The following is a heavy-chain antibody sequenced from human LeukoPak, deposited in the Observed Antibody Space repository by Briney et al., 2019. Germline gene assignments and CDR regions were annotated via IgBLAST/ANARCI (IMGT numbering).Heavy chain of an antibody. Sequence: GGSLRLSCAASGFTFSSYSMNWVRQAPGKGLEWVSSISSSSSYIYYADSVKGRFTISWDNAKNSLYLQMNSLRAEDTAVYYCARDGAAVATDFDYWGQGTLVTVSS. CDR1: GFTFSSYS. CDR3: ARDGAAVATDFDY. J-gene: IGHJ4*02. V-gene: IGHV3-21*01. CDR2: ISSSSSYI. D-gene: IGHD6-13*01.